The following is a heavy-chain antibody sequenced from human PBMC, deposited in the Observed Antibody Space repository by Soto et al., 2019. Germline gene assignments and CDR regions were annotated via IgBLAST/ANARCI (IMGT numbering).Heavy chain of an antibody. D-gene: IGHD6-13*01. J-gene: IGHJ6*04. CDR3: ATERGAAATDSVQSYGMEV. V-gene: IGHV3-21*01. Sequence: EVQLVESGGGLVKPGGSLRLSCAASGFTFSSYSMNWVRQAPGTGLEWVSSISSSSSYIYYADSVKGRFTISRDNAKNSLYLQTNTLKAEDTAVYYCATERGAAATDSVQSYGMEVWGEGTTVTVPS. CDR2: ISSSSSYI. CDR1: GFTFSSYS.